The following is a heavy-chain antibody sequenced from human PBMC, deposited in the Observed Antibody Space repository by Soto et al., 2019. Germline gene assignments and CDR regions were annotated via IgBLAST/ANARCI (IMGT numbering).Heavy chain of an antibody. V-gene: IGHV2-5*01. J-gene: IGHJ3*02. D-gene: IGHD4-17*01. CDR3: THRPPASTVPADRAFGI. CDR2: IYWNDDK. CDR1: GFSLGTSGVG. Sequence: QITLKESGPTLVKPTQTLTLTCTFSGFSLGTSGVGVGWIRQPPGKALEWLALIYWNDDKRYSPSLRSRLTITKDTSKNQVVLTMTNMDPVDTATYYCTHRPPASTVPADRAFGIWDQGTMVTVSS.